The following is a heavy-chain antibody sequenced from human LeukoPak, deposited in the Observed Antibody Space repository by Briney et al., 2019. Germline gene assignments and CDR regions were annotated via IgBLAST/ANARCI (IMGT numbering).Heavy chain of an antibody. Sequence: PSETLSLTCTVSGGSISSYYWSWIRQPPGKGLEWIGYIYYSGSTNYNPSLKSRVTISVDTSKNQFSLKLSSVTAADTDVYYCARLGYYYYGMDVWGQGTTVTVSS. V-gene: IGHV4-59*08. CDR3: ARLGYYYYGMDV. J-gene: IGHJ6*02. CDR2: IYYSGST. CDR1: GGSISSYY.